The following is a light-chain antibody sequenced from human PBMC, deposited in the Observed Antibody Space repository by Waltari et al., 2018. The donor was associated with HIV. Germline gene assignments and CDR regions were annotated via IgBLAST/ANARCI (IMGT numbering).Light chain of an antibody. Sequence: QSALTQPASVSGSPGQSITISCTGTSSDAGGYNIVSCYQQHPGKAPKLMIYEVSKRPSGVSNRFSGSKSGNTASLTISGLQAEDEADYYCCAYAGSTTYVIFGGGTKLTVL. J-gene: IGLJ2*01. V-gene: IGLV2-23*02. CDR1: SSDAGGYNI. CDR3: CAYAGSTTYVI. CDR2: EVS.